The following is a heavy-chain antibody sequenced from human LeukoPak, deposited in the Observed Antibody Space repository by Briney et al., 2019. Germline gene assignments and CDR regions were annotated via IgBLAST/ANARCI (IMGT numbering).Heavy chain of an antibody. D-gene: IGHD5-18*01. CDR1: GGSISSGYY. Sequence: TLSLTCTVGGSISSGYYWSWIHLLPGKGLEWIGFIYYTGTTSYNPSLMSRITISVDTSKNQFSLELTSVTAADTAVYYCARGPSSYDYDFWGQGTLVTVSS. CDR3: ARGPSSYDYDF. CDR2: IYYTGTT. V-gene: IGHV4-31*03. J-gene: IGHJ4*02.